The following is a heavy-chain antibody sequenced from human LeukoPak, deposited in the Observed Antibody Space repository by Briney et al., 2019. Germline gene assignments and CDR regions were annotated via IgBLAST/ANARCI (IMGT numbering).Heavy chain of an antibody. Sequence: PSETLSLTCSVSRYSIRSGYYWGWIRQPPGKGLEWIGSIYQSGSTYYNPSLKSRVTVSVDMSKNQFSLKLSSVTAADTAVYYCARGVKDYYDSSGSTVIDYWGQGTLVTVSS. CDR2: IYQSGST. D-gene: IGHD3-22*01. CDR3: ARGVKDYYDSSGSTVIDY. J-gene: IGHJ4*02. V-gene: IGHV4-38-2*02. CDR1: RYSIRSGYY.